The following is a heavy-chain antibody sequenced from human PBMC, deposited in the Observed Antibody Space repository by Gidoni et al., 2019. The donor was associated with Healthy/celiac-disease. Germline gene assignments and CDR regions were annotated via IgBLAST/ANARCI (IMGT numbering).Heavy chain of an antibody. CDR2: ISYDGSNI. J-gene: IGHJ4*02. Sequence: QVQLVESGGGVVQPGRSLRLSGAASGFTFSSYAMHWVRQAPGKGLVWVAVISYDGSNIYYADSVKGRFTISRDNSKNKLYLQMNSLRAEDTAVYYCARDTIFGSFRGRYFDYWGQGTLVTVSS. CDR3: ARDTIFGSFRGRYFDY. CDR1: GFTFSSYA. V-gene: IGHV3-30-3*01. D-gene: IGHD3-3*01.